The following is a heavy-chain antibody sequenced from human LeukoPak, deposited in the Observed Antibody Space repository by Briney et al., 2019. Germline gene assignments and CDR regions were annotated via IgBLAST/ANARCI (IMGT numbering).Heavy chain of an antibody. CDR3: TTDGVGVEGATYDN. Sequence: GGSLRLSCAASGFTFSSYAMSWVRQAPGKGLEWVSVISNSGGSTDYADSVKGRFTISRDNSKNTLYLQMNSLKTEDTAVYYCTTDGVGVEGATYDNWGQGTLVSVSS. CDR2: ISNSGGST. CDR1: GFTFSSYA. D-gene: IGHD1-26*01. V-gene: IGHV3-23*01. J-gene: IGHJ4*02.